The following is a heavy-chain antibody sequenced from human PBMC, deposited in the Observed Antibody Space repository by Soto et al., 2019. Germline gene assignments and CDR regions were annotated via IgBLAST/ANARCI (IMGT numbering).Heavy chain of an antibody. CDR3: ERGHGSIGSAFDY. D-gene: IGHD6-6*01. CDR2: IHSAGSV. V-gene: IGHV3-53*01. CDR1: GFTVSSHY. Sequence: GGSLRLSCAASGFTVSSHYMNWVRQAPGKGLEWVSVIHSAGSVHYADSVQGRFTISRDDSENTLYLHMHSLRVDDTAVYYCERGHGSIGSAFDYWGQGTLVTVSS. J-gene: IGHJ4*02.